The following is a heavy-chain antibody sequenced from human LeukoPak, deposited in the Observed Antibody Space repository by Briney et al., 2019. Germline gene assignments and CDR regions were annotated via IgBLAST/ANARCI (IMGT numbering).Heavy chain of an antibody. CDR3: AKDSSTWNYFDY. V-gene: IGHV3-23*01. Sequence: GGSLRLSCAASGFTFSNCAMSWVRQAPGKGLEWVSAISGSGGSTYYADSVQGRFTISRDNSKNTLYLQMNSLRAEDTAVYYCAKDSSTWNYFDYWGQGTLVTVSS. J-gene: IGHJ4*02. CDR2: ISGSGGST. CDR1: GFTFSNCA. D-gene: IGHD3-3*01.